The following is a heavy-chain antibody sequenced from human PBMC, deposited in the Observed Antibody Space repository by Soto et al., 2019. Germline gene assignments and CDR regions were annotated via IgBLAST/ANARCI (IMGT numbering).Heavy chain of an antibody. Sequence: ASVKVSCKASGYTFTSYDINWVRQATGQGLEWMGWMNPNSGNTGYAQKFQGRVTMTRNTSISTAYMELSSLRSEDTAVYYCARCLERRISSYYYHMDVWGKGTTVTVSS. D-gene: IGHD1-1*01. CDR3: ARCLERRISSYYYHMDV. CDR1: GYTFTSYD. V-gene: IGHV1-8*01. CDR2: MNPNSGNT. J-gene: IGHJ6*03.